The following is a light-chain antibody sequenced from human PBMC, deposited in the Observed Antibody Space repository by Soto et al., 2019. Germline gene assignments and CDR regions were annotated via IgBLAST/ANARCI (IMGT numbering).Light chain of an antibody. Sequence: QSALTQPASVSGSPGQSITISCTGTSSDVGIYKYVSWYQQHPGKAPNLMIYEVTNRPSGVSNRFSGSKSGNTASLTISGLQAEDEADYYCSSYTSSSTVEFGGGTKLTVL. CDR1: SSDVGIYKY. CDR2: EVT. V-gene: IGLV2-14*01. CDR3: SSYTSSSTVE. J-gene: IGLJ2*01.